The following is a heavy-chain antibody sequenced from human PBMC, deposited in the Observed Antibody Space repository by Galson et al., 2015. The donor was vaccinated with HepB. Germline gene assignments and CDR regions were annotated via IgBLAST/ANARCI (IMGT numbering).Heavy chain of an antibody. J-gene: IGHJ4*02. Sequence: SLRLSCAASGFTFSVSATHWVRQASGKGPEWVGRSRGKAYRYATADAASVKGRFTISRDDSKNTASLQMNSLKTDDTAVYYCTRHSTDSGYDYWGQGTLVTVSS. CDR1: GFTFSVSA. V-gene: IGHV3-73*01. CDR3: TRHSTDSGYDY. D-gene: IGHD5-12*01. CDR2: SRGKAYRYAT.